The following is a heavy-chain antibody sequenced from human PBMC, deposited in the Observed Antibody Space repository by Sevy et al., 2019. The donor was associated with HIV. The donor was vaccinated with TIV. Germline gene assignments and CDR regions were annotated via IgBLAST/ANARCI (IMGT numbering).Heavy chain of an antibody. J-gene: IGHJ3*01. Sequence: GGSLRLSCAASGFTFSSYSMNWVRQAPGKGLEWVSSISSSSSYIYYADSVKGRFTISRDNAKNSLYLQMNSLRAEDTAVYYCARRGVGGDLYPFWGQGTMVTVSS. CDR2: ISSSSSYI. D-gene: IGHD2-21*02. V-gene: IGHV3-21*01. CDR1: GFTFSSYS. CDR3: ARRGVGGDLYPF.